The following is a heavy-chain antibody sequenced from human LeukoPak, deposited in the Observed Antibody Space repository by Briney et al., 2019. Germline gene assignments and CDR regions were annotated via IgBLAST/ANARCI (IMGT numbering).Heavy chain of an antibody. J-gene: IGHJ4*02. V-gene: IGHV1-2*02. CDR2: INPNSGGT. Sequence: GASVKVSCKASGYTFTGYYMHWVRQAPGQGLEWMGWINPNSGGTNYAQKFQGRVTMTRDTSISTAYMELSRLRSDHTAVYYCARELLVLLWFGDSRGYLDYWGQGTLVTVSS. CDR1: GYTFTGYY. CDR3: ARELLVLLWFGDSRGYLDY. D-gene: IGHD3-10*01.